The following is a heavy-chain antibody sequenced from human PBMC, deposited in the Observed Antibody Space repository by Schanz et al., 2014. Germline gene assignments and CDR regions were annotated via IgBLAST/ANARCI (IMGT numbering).Heavy chain of an antibody. CDR3: AKSLESCPGGRCSRGYFDY. D-gene: IGHD2-8*02. CDR2: ISHDGYST. Sequence: VQLVESGGGLVQPGGSLRLSCAASGFTFSAYYMHWVRQAPGKGLEYVSAISHDGYSTYYADSVKGRFTISRDNAKNSLYLQMNSLRAEDTAVYYCAKSLESCPGGRCSRGYFDYWGQGTLVAVSA. CDR1: GFTFSAYY. J-gene: IGHJ4*02. V-gene: IGHV3-64*04.